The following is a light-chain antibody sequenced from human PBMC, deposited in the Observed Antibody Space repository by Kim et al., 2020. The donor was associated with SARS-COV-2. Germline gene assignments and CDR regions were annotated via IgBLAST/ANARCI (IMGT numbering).Light chain of an antibody. CDR3: SSYAGDSTV. Sequence: QSALTQPPSASGSPGQSVTISCTGTSSDIGAYHYVSWYQQHPGKAPKLMIYEVSERPSGVPDRFSGSKSGNTASLTVSGLQAEDEADYYCSSYAGDSTVFGGGTQLTVL. J-gene: IGLJ2*01. CDR1: SSDIGAYHY. V-gene: IGLV2-8*01. CDR2: EVS.